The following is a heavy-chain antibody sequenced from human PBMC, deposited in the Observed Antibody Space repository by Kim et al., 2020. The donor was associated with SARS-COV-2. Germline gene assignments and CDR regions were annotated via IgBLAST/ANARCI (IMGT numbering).Heavy chain of an antibody. CDR2: VDRSGGTR. CDR1: GFTFSSYE. CDR3: AREGSLPGAGLES. V-gene: IGHV3-48*03. D-gene: IGHD7-27*01. J-gene: IGHJ4*02. Sequence: GGSLRLSCAASGFTFSSYEMNWVRQAPGKGLEWVAYVDRSGGTRYYADSLKGRFTISRDNAKDSLYLQMNSLSVEDTAVYYCAREGSLPGAGLESWGQGTLVTVSS.